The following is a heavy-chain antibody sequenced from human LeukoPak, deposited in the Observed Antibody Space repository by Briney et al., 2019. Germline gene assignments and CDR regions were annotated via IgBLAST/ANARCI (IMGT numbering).Heavy chain of an antibody. CDR3: ARVKGSSGYYFSYDY. Sequence: SETLSLTCTVSGGSFSYYLWSWIRQPPGKGLDYIGNIYYSGSTNYNPSLKSRVTISVDTSKNQFSLRLSSVTAADTAVYYCARVKGSSGYYFSYDYWGQGTLVTVSS. D-gene: IGHD3-22*01. CDR1: GGSFSYYL. J-gene: IGHJ4*02. CDR2: IYYSGST. V-gene: IGHV4-59*01.